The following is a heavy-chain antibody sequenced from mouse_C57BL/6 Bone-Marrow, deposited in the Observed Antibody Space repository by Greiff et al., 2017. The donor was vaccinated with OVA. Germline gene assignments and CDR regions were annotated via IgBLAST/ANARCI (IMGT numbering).Heavy chain of an antibody. CDR1: GYTFTSYW. CDR3: TRDLFSSFDC. D-gene: IGHD1-1*01. Sequence: EVQLQQSGTVLARPGASVKMSCTTSGYTFTSYWMHWVKQRPGQGLEWIGAIYPGNSDTGYNQKFKGKAKLTAVTSASDTYMKLSSLTNKASAVYDCTRDLFSSFDCWGRGTALTLSS. V-gene: IGHV1-5*01. J-gene: IGHJ2*01. CDR2: IYPGNSDT.